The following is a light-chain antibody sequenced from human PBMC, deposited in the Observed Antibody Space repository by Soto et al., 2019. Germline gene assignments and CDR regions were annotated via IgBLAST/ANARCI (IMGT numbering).Light chain of an antibody. CDR1: SIDFVSYNR. CDR3: SSYTSSSILYV. CDR2: EVN. J-gene: IGLJ1*01. Sequence: QSALTQPPSVSGSPGQSVTISCTGTSIDFVSYNRVSWYQQSPGSAPKLLIYEVNNRPSGISSRFSGSKSGNTASLTISGLQAEDEADYYCSSYTSSSILYVFGTGTKLTVL. V-gene: IGLV2-18*02.